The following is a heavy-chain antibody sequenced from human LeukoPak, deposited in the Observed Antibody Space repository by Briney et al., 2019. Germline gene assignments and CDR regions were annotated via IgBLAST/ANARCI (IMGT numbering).Heavy chain of an antibody. CDR2: ISGSGGST. D-gene: IGHD3-3*01. CDR3: AKSRGYDFWSGYNYYFDY. V-gene: IGHV3-23*01. J-gene: IGHJ4*02. CDR1: GFTFSSYA. Sequence: QPGGSLRLSCAASGFTFSSYAMSWVRQAPGKGLEWVSAISGSGGSTYYADSVKGRFTIFRDNSKNTLYLQMNSLRAEDTAVYYCAKSRGYDFWSGYNYYFDYWGQGTLVTVSS.